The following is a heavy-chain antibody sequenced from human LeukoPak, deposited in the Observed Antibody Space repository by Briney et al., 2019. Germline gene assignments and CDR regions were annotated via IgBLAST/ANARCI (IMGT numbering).Heavy chain of an antibody. Sequence: ASVKVSCTASGYTFTSYDINWVRQATGQGLEWMGWMNPNSGNTGYAQKFQGRVTMTRNTSISTAYMELSSLRSEDTAVYYCARGPPIILRFLEWLSNYYYYGMDVWGQGTTVTVSS. J-gene: IGHJ6*02. CDR3: ARGPPIILRFLEWLSNYYYYGMDV. V-gene: IGHV1-8*01. CDR1: GYTFTSYD. D-gene: IGHD3-3*01. CDR2: MNPNSGNT.